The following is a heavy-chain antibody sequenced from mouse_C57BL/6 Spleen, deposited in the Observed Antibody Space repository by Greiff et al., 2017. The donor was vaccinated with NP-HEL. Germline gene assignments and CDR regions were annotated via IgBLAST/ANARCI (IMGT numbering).Heavy chain of an antibody. Sequence: VQLKESGPGLVKPSQSLSLTCSVTGYSITSGYYWNWIRQFPGNKLEWMGYISYDGSNNYNPSLKNRISITRDTSKNQFFLKLNSVTTEDTATYYCAIYYSNHWYFDVWGTGTTVTVSS. V-gene: IGHV3-6*01. D-gene: IGHD2-5*01. CDR2: ISYDGSN. CDR1: GYSITSGYY. J-gene: IGHJ1*03. CDR3: AIYYSNHWYFDV.